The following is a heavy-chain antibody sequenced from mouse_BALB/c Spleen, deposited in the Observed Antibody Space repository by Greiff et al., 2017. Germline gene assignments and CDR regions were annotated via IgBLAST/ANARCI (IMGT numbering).Heavy chain of an antibody. Sequence: QVQLKESGPGLVQPSQSLSITCTVSGFSLTSYGVYWVRQSPGKGLEWLGVIWSGGSTDYNAAFIYRLSISKDNSMRQVFFKMKSLQANDTAIYYCARNPPYEYDPYAMDYWGQGTSVTVSS. V-gene: IGHV2-2*02. CDR2: IWSGGST. CDR1: GFSLTSYG. CDR3: ARNPPYEYDPYAMDY. J-gene: IGHJ4*01. D-gene: IGHD2-4*01.